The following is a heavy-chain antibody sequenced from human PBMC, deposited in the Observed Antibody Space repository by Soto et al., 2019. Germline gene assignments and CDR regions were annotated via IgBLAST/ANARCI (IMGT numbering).Heavy chain of an antibody. CDR3: TSHLALRGGPAADAYYFDY. J-gene: IGHJ4*02. D-gene: IGHD2-15*01. Sequence: GGSLRLSCAASGFTFSNACMNWVRQAPGKGLEWVGRIKSKTDGGTTDYAAPVKGRFTVSRDDSKTTLYLQMNSLKTEDTAVYFCTSHLALRGGPAADAYYFDYWGQGILVTVSS. V-gene: IGHV3-15*07. CDR1: GFTFSNAC. CDR2: IKSKTDGGTT.